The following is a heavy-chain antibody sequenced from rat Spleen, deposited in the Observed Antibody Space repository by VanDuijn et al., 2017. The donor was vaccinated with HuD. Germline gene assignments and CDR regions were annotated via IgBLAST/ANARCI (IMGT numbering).Heavy chain of an antibody. CDR2: ISTGGGNT. Sequence: EVQLVESGGGLVQPGRSLKLSCAASGFTYSNYVMAWFRQAPTKGLEWVASISTGGGNTYYRDSVKGRFTISRDNAKSTLYLQMDSLRSEDTATYHCARAGYLRDWYFDFWGPGAMVTVSS. CDR3: ARAGYLRDWYFDF. J-gene: IGHJ1*01. D-gene: IGHD2-2*01. V-gene: IGHV5-25*01. CDR1: GFTYSNYV.